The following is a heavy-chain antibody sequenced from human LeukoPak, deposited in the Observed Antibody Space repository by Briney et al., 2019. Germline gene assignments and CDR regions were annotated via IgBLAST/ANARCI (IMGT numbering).Heavy chain of an antibody. CDR1: GFSFSSSA. CDR3: AEGAFCSGGACYSDTFDF. V-gene: IGHV3-23*01. CDR2: ISGSGDNT. J-gene: IGHJ3*01. Sequence: PGGYLRLSCAASGFSFSSSAMSWVRQAPGKGLEWVSSISGSGDNTYYADSVKGQFTISRDNSKNTLYLQMNSLRAEDTALYYCAEGAFCSGGACYSDTFDFWGQGTMVTVSS. D-gene: IGHD2-15*01.